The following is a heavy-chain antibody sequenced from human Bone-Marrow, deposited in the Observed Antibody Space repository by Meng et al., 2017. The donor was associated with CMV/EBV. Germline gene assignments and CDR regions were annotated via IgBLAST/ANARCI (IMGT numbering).Heavy chain of an antibody. CDR2: IKQDGSEE. Sequence: GESLKISCAASGFTFDDYGMSWVRQAPGKGLEWVANIKQDGSEEYYVDSVKGRFIISRDNAKNSLYLQMNSLRAEDTAVYYRAREADIVVIPARLDYWGQGTLVSVSS. CDR3: AREADIVVIPARLDY. J-gene: IGHJ4*02. D-gene: IGHD2-2*01. V-gene: IGHV3-7*01. CDR1: GFTFDDYG.